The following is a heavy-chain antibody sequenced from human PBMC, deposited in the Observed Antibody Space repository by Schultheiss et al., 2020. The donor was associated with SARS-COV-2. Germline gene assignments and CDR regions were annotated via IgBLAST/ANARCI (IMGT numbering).Heavy chain of an antibody. V-gene: IGHV1-46*01. CDR1: GYTFTSYY. D-gene: IGHD3-3*01. J-gene: IGHJ3*02. Sequence: ASVKVSCKASGYTFTSYYMHWVRQAPGQGLEWMGIINPSGGSTSYAQKFQGRVTMTRDTSISTAYMELSRLRSDDTAVYYCARARTILGAFDIWGQGTMVTVSS. CDR3: ARARTILGAFDI. CDR2: INPSGGST.